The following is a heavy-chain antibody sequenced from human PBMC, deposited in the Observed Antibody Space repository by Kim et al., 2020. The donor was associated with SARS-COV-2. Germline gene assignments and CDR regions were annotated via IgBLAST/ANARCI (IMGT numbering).Heavy chain of an antibody. Sequence: GGSLRLSCAASGFTFSSYGMHWVRQAPGKGLEWVAVISYDGSNKYYADSVKGRFTISRDNSKNTLYLQMNSLRAEDTAVYYCAKESGSGSYYAWTYNYYGMDVWGQGPTVTVSS. J-gene: IGHJ6*02. D-gene: IGHD3-10*01. CDR1: GFTFSSYG. V-gene: IGHV3-30*18. CDR3: AKESGSGSYYAWTYNYYGMDV. CDR2: ISYDGSNK.